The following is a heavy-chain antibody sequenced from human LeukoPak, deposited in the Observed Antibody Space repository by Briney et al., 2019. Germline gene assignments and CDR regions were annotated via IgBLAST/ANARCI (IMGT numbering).Heavy chain of an antibody. J-gene: IGHJ4*02. Sequence: GGSLRLSCAASGFTFTSYGIHWVRQAPGKGLEWVANIKQDGSTKYYVDSVKGRFTISRDNAKNSLYLQMNSLRAEDTAVYYCARIGYSSSCLDYWGQGTLVTVSS. V-gene: IGHV3-7*05. CDR2: IKQDGSTK. CDR3: ARIGYSSSCLDY. D-gene: IGHD6-13*01. CDR1: GFTFTSYG.